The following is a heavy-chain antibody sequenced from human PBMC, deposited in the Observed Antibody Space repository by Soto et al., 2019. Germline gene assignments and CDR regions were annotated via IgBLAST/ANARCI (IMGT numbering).Heavy chain of an antibody. CDR1: GFTVSSHH. J-gene: IGHJ4*02. V-gene: IGHV3-53*01. CDR2: IYHAGNT. D-gene: IGHD5-18*01. Sequence: VQLVESGGGLIQPGGSLRLSCAASGFTVSSHHMTGVRQPPGRGPEWVSTIYHAGNTFYADSVKDRFTISRDTSKNMRYLQMNNLRAEDTAVYYCATVVDTAKAGYWGQGTLVTVFS. CDR3: ATVVDTAKAGY.